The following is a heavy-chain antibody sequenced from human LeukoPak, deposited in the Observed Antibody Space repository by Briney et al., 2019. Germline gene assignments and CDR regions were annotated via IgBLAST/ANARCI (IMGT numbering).Heavy chain of an antibody. D-gene: IGHD3-9*01. V-gene: IGHV4-34*01. CDR3: ARQYYDILTGYRSASDY. J-gene: IGHJ4*02. Sequence: SETLSLTCAVYGGSVSGYYWSWIRQPPGKGLEWIGEINHSGSTNYNPSLKSRVTISVDTSKNQFSLKLSSVTAADTAVYYCARQYYDILTGYRSASDYWGQGTLVTVSS. CDR1: GGSVSGYY. CDR2: INHSGST.